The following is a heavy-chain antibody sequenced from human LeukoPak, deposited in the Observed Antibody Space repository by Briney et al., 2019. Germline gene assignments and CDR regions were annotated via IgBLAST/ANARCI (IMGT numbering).Heavy chain of an antibody. CDR1: GFTFSSYW. D-gene: IGHD3-16*01. J-gene: IGHJ6*02. Sequence: GGSLRLSCAASGFTFSSYWMNWARQAAGMGLEWVASINHNGNVIYYVASVRGRFTISRDNAKNSLYLQMSNLRAEDTAVYFCARGGGLDVWGQGATVTVSS. CDR3: ARGGGLDV. V-gene: IGHV3-7*03. CDR2: INHNGNVI.